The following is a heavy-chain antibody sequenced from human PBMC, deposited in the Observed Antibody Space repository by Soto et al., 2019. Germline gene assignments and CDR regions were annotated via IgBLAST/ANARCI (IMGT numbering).Heavy chain of an antibody. D-gene: IGHD3-22*01. J-gene: IGHJ4*02. Sequence: EVQLLESGGGLVQPGGSLRLSCAASGFTFSSYAMSWVRQAPGKGLEWVSAISGSGGSTYYADSVKGRFTISRDNSKNTLYLQMNILRAEDTAVYYCAKDSGPYYYDSSGYYYWGQGTLVTVSS. V-gene: IGHV3-23*01. CDR1: GFTFSSYA. CDR3: AKDSGPYYYDSSGYYY. CDR2: ISGSGGST.